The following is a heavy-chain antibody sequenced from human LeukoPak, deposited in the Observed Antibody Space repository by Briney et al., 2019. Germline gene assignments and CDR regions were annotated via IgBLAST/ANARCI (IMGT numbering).Heavy chain of an antibody. CDR3: AKASGVSSTDAVR. CDR2: IRGNGET. CDR1: GFSLSSFA. V-gene: IGHV3-23*01. D-gene: IGHD1-26*01. J-gene: IGHJ4*02. Sequence: GGSLRLSCAASGFSLSSFAMSWVPQGPARGLEWVQSIRGNGETLYADSVKGRFTLSSDSSRNTVYFQLNNLRVEDTAIDYCAKASGVSSTDAVRWGQGTLVTVSS.